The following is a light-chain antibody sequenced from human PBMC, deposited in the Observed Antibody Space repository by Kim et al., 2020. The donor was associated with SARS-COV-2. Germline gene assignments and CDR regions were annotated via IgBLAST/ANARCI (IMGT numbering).Light chain of an antibody. V-gene: IGLV6-57*02. CDR3: QSYDGSKCV. CDR2: EDH. CDR1: RGVMAIIF. J-gene: IGLJ3*02. Sequence: KTVPYSCPGSRGVMAIIFVQWYLQRPGSTPPTVIYEDHLRPSGVPVRFSGSIDSSSNSASLTISGLKTEHEADYYCQSYDGSKCVFGGGTKVTVL.